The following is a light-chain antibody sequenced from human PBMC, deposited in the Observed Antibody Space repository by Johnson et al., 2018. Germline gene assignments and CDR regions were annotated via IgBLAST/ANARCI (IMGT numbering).Light chain of an antibody. CDR3: GTWDSSLSAGNV. CDR1: SSNIGNNY. V-gene: IGLV1-51*02. CDR2: ENN. Sequence: QSVLTQPPSVSAAPGQKVTISCSGSSSNIGNNYVSWYQQLPGTAPKLLIYENNKRPSGIPDRFSGSKSATSATLGIPGLQPGDEADYYCGTWDSSLSAGNVFGTGTKVTVL. J-gene: IGLJ1*01.